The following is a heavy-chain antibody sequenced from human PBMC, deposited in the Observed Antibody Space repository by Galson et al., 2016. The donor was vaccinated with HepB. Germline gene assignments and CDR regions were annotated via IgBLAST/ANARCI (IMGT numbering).Heavy chain of an antibody. D-gene: IGHD2-21*02. CDR1: GFIFSSSW. CDR3: AKGRYCGGDCYSSDY. J-gene: IGHJ4*02. CDR2: IKPDGSGG. V-gene: IGHV3-7*03. Sequence: SLRLSCAASGFIFSSSWMSWVRQAPGKGLEWVANIKPDGSGGYFLDSLKGRFTVSRDNSKNTLYLQMNSLRAEDTAVYYCAKGRYCGGDCYSSDYWGQGTLVTVSS.